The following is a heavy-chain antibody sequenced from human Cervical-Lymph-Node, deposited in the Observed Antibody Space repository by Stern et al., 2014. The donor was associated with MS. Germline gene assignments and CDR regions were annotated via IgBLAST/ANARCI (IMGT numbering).Heavy chain of an antibody. D-gene: IGHD5-12*01. Sequence: VQLVESGAEVQKPGASVKVSCKASGYIFTSYDINWVRQAPGQGLEWMGWMNPNSGNTGYAQKFQGRVTMTRNISISTAYMELSSLRSEDTAVYYCARGMDIVATEIDYWGQGTLVTVSS. V-gene: IGHV1-8*01. CDR1: GYIFTSYD. J-gene: IGHJ4*02. CDR3: ARGMDIVATEIDY. CDR2: MNPNSGNT.